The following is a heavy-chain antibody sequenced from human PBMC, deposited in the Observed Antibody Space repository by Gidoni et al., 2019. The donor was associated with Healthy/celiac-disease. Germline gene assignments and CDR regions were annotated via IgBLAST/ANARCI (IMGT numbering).Heavy chain of an antibody. Sequence: ELQLAASGGGLLKPGGSPRLSCAASGFTFSSYSMNWGRQAPGKGLEWVSSISSSSSYIYYAASVKGRFTISRDNAKNSLYLQMNSLRAEDTAVYYCARDELGGMDVWGQGTTVTVSS. CDR1: GFTFSSYS. V-gene: IGHV3-21*01. J-gene: IGHJ6*02. CDR3: ARDELGGMDV. CDR2: ISSSSSYI. D-gene: IGHD3-10*01.